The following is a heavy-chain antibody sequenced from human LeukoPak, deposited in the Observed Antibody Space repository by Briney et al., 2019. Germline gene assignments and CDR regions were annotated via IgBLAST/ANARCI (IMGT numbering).Heavy chain of an antibody. D-gene: IGHD3-3*01. Sequence: GGSLRLSCAASGFTFSSYGIHWVRQAPGKGLEWVAVILYDGSNKYYADSVKGRFTISRDNSKNTLYLQMNSLRAEDTAVYYCARAEYDFWSGYYTGGDYYYGMDVWGQGTTVTASS. V-gene: IGHV3-30*03. CDR3: ARAEYDFWSGYYTGGDYYYGMDV. CDR1: GFTFSSYG. J-gene: IGHJ6*02. CDR2: ILYDGSNK.